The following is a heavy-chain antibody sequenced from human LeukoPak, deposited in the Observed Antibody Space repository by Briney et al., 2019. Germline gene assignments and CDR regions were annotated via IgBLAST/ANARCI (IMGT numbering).Heavy chain of an antibody. J-gene: IGHJ6*02. CDR1: GGSISSGGYY. D-gene: IGHD3-22*01. V-gene: IGHV4-61*08. Sequence: SETLSLTCTVSGGSISSGGYYWSWIRQHPGKGLEWIGYIYYSGSTNYNPSLKSRVTISVDTSKNQFSLKLSSVTAADTAVYYCARQGPYYDSSGYLIYYYYGMDVWGQGTTVTVSS. CDR3: ARQGPYYDSSGYLIYYYYGMDV. CDR2: IYYSGST.